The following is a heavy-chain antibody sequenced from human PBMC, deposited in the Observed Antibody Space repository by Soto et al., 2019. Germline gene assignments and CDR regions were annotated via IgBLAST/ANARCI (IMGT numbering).Heavy chain of an antibody. V-gene: IGHV4-39*01. Sequence: QLQLQESGPGLVKPSETLSLTCTVSGGSISSSSYYWGWIRQPPGKGLEWIGSIYYSGSTYYNPSLKSRVTISVDTSKNQFSLKLSSVTAADTAVYYCARLEGSIWGDYYFDYWGQGTLVTVSS. CDR3: ARLEGSIWGDYYFDY. CDR2: IYYSGST. CDR1: GGSISSSSYY. J-gene: IGHJ4*02. D-gene: IGHD6-13*01.